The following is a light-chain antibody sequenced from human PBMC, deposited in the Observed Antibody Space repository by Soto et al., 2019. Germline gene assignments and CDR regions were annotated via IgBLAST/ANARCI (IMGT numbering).Light chain of an antibody. J-gene: IGLJ1*01. CDR2: EVS. V-gene: IGLV2-14*01. CDR1: SSDVGAHNF. Sequence: QSVLTQPASVSGSPGQAITISCRGSSSDVGAHNFVSWYQHHPGKAPKLMIYEVSNRPSGVSNRFSGSKSGNTASLTISGLQAEDEADYYCNSYTSSNTYVFGSGTKLTVL. CDR3: NSYTSSNTYV.